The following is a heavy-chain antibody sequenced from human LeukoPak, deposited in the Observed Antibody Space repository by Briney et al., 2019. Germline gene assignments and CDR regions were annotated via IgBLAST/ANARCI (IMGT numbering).Heavy chain of an antibody. V-gene: IGHV3-30-3*01. CDR1: GFTFSDYN. CDR3: AKDLMGSGCFDY. D-gene: IGHD2-8*01. J-gene: IGHJ4*02. Sequence: GRSLRLSCAASGFTFSDYNMHWVRQAPDKGLDWVALMSPDGNKKYYADSVKGRFTISRDNSMNTLYLQMNSLGAEDTAVYYCAKDLMGSGCFDYWGQGTPVTVSS. CDR2: MSPDGNKK.